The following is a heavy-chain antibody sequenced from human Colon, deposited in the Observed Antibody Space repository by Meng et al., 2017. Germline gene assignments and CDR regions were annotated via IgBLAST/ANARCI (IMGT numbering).Heavy chain of an antibody. CDR1: GGPVSSSSFY. V-gene: IGHV4-61*01. D-gene: IGHD2-15*01. J-gene: IGHJ5*02. Sequence: QWQLQESGPGLVRPSDTLSLTCTVSGGPVSSSSFYWSWIRQPPGKGLEWIGYIYYTGSTNYNPSLKSRVTISVDTSKNQFSLKLSSVTAADTAVYFCARVQRFCTGGICSNWIDPWGQGTLVTVSS. CDR2: IYYTGST. CDR3: ARVQRFCTGGICSNWIDP.